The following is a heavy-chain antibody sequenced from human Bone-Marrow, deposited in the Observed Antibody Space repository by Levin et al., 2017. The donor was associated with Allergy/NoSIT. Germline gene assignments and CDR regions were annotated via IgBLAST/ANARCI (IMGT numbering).Heavy chain of an antibody. J-gene: IGHJ6*02. Sequence: ASETLSLTCTVSGGSISSGGYYWSWIRQHPGKGLEWIGYIYYSGSTYYNPSLKSRVTISVDTSKNQFSLKLSSVTAADTAVYYCARDSLFYYDSSGYSVPYYYYGMDVWGQGTTVTVSS. CDR2: IYYSGST. CDR3: ARDSLFYYDSSGYSVPYYYYGMDV. D-gene: IGHD3-22*01. CDR1: GGSISSGGYY. V-gene: IGHV4-31*03.